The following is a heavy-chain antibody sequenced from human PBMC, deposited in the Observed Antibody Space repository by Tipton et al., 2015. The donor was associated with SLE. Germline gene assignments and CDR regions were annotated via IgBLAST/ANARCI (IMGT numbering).Heavy chain of an antibody. CDR1: GFTFSSYA. CDR2: ISGSGGST. V-gene: IGHV3-23*01. D-gene: IGHD6-19*01. J-gene: IGHJ3*02. CDR3: AKDRGEAVAATGDAFDI. Sequence: SLRLSCAASGFTFSSYAMSWVRQAPGKGLEWVSAISGSGGSTYYADSVKGRFTISRDNSKNTLYLQMNSLRAEDTAVYYCAKDRGEAVAATGDAFDIWGQGKMVTVSS.